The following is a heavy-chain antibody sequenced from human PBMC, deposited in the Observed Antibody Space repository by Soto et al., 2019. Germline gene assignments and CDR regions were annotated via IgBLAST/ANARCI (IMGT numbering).Heavy chain of an antibody. V-gene: IGHV1-69*13. CDR2: IIPIFGTA. Sequence: AAVKVSCKASGGTFSSYAISWVRQAPGQGLEWMGGIIPIFGTANYAQKFQGRVTITADESTSTAYMELSSLRSEDTAVYYCARDLGIAADETSIDYWGQGTLVTVSS. CDR3: ARDLGIAADETSIDY. J-gene: IGHJ4*02. D-gene: IGHD6-13*01. CDR1: GGTFSSYA.